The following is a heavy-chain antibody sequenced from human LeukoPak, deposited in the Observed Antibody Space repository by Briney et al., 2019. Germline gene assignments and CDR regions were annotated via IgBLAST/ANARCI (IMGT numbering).Heavy chain of an antibody. CDR2: ISTDGSTT. CDR3: AKEEYYYGSGSYYNEFGMDV. V-gene: IGHV3-74*01. J-gene: IGHJ6*02. CDR1: GFTFSSYW. D-gene: IGHD3-10*01. Sequence: GGSLRLSCAASGFTFSSYWMHWVRQAPGKGLVWVSRISTDGSTTTYADSVKGRFTISRDNSQNTLYLQMNSLRAEDTAVYFCAKEEYYYGSGSYYNEFGMDVWGQGTTVTVSS.